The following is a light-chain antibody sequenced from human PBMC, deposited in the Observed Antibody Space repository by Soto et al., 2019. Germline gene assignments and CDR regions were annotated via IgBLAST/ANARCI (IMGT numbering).Light chain of an antibody. Sequence: DIQMTQSPSSVSASVGDRVTITCRASQGISNWLAWYQQTPGKDPKLLIYAASSLQSGVPSRFSGSGSGTDFTLTISSLQPEDFATYSCQQCNRFPFTFGQATRLEIK. V-gene: IGKV1-12*01. CDR1: QGISNW. CDR2: AAS. CDR3: QQCNRFPFT. J-gene: IGKJ5*01.